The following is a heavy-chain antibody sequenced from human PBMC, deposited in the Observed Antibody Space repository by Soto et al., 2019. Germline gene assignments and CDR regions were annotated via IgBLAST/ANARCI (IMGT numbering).Heavy chain of an antibody. V-gene: IGHV4-31*03. CDR2: IYYSGRT. CDR1: GGSISSSGFY. J-gene: IGHJ4*02. CDR3: ARDMGGRGYFDY. Sequence: SETLSLTCTVSGGSISSSGFYWTWISQHPGRGLEWIGHIYYSGRTYYNPSLKSRVTMSLDTSKSQFSLGLTYVTAADTAVYYCARDMGGRGYFDYWGQGTLVTVSS. D-gene: IGHD1-26*01.